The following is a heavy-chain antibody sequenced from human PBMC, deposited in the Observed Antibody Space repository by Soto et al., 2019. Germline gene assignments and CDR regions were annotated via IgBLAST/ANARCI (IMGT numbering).Heavy chain of an antibody. CDR2: IYYSGST. CDR1: GGSISSGGYY. D-gene: IGHD4-4*01. Sequence: QVQLQESGPGLVKPSQTLSLTCTVSGGSISSGGYYWSWIRQHPGKGLEWIGYIYYSGSTSYNPSLKSRITMSAATSKNQSSLRLTSVTAADTAVYYCARQYDNSIPNWFDPWGQGTLVTVSS. J-gene: IGHJ5*02. V-gene: IGHV4-31*03. CDR3: ARQYDNSIPNWFDP.